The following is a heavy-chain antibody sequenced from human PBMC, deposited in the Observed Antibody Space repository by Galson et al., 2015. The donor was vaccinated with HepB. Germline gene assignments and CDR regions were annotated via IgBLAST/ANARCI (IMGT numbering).Heavy chain of an antibody. Sequence: ETLSLTCAVYGGSFSGYYWSWIRQPPGKGLEWIGEINRSGSTNYKPSLKSRVTISLDTSKNQFSLKLRSVAAADTAVYYCARGPDYYDSSTSYGMDVWGQGTTVTVSS. CDR2: INRSGST. CDR3: ARGPDYYDSSTSYGMDV. D-gene: IGHD3-22*01. CDR1: GGSFSGYY. J-gene: IGHJ6*02. V-gene: IGHV4-34*01.